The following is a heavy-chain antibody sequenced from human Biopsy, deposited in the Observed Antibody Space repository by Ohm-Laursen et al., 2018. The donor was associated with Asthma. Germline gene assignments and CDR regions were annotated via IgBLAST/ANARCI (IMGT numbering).Heavy chain of an antibody. CDR3: AKDVFPGWELRRGPNY. D-gene: IGHD1-26*01. V-gene: IGHV3-30*18. Sequence: SLRLSCTASGFTFSSYGMHWVRQAPGKGLDWVAVISFDGSNKNYTDSVKGRFTISRDNSRNTLHLQMNSLRAEDTAVYYCAKDVFPGWELRRGPNYWGQGTLVTVSA. CDR2: ISFDGSNK. J-gene: IGHJ4*02. CDR1: GFTFSSYG.